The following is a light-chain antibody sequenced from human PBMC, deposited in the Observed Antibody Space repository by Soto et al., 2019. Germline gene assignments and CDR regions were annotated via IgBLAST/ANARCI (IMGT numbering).Light chain of an antibody. CDR3: QQYGISPYT. Sequence: EIVLTQSPGTLSLSPGERATLSCRASQSVSSSSLAWYQQKPGQAPSLLIYGASSRATGIPDRFSGSGSGTDFTLTISRLEPEDFAVYYCQQYGISPYTFGQGTKLEIK. CDR2: GAS. J-gene: IGKJ2*01. CDR1: QSVSSSS. V-gene: IGKV3-20*01.